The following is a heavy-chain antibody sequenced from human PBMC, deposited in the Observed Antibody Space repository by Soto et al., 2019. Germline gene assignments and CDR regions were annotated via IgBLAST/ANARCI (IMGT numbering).Heavy chain of an antibody. CDR3: ATGLGSYYYYGMDV. CDR2: IYYSGST. Sequence: QVQLQESGPGLVKPSQTLSLTCTVSGGSISSGDYYWSWIRQPPGKGLEWIGYIYYSGSTYYNPSLTSRVTISVDTSKNQFSLKLSSVTAADMAVYYCATGLGSYYYYGMDVWGQGTTVTVSS. CDR1: GGSISSGDYY. D-gene: IGHD3-16*01. J-gene: IGHJ6*02. V-gene: IGHV4-30-4*01.